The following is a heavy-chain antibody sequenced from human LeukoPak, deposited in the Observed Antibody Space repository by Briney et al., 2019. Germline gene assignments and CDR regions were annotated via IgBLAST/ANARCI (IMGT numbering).Heavy chain of an antibody. CDR1: GYSIAHGFF. CDR2: LYHSGTT. CDR3: ARVEVPRDINDWYFDL. Sequence: SETLSLTCTVSGYSIAHGFFWAWIRQPPGGGLEWIGSLYHSGTTYYNTSLKSRISTSVDTSKNQFSLKLRLVTATDTAVYYCARVEVPRDINDWYFDLWGRGTLVTVSS. J-gene: IGHJ2*01. V-gene: IGHV4-38-2*02. D-gene: IGHD2-15*01.